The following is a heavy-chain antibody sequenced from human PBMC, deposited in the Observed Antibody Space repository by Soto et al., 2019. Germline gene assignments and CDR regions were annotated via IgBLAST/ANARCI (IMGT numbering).Heavy chain of an antibody. J-gene: IGHJ4*02. Sequence: QVQLQESGPGLVKPSETLSLTCTVSGGSISSYYWSWIRQPPGKGLEWIGYIYYSGSTNYNPSLKSRVPLSVDTSKNQFSLKLSSVTAADTAVYYCASSSGYVDYFDYWGQGTLVTVSS. CDR2: IYYSGST. CDR1: GGSISSYY. D-gene: IGHD3-22*01. V-gene: IGHV4-59*08. CDR3: ASSSGYVDYFDY.